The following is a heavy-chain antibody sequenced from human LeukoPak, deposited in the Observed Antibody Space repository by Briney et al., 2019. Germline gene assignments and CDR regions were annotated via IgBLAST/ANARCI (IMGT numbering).Heavy chain of an antibody. CDR2: IHSGGST. CDR1: GFTVSSNY. Sequence: GGSLRLSCAASGFTVSSNYMSWVRQAPGKGLEWVSVIHSGGSTYYADSVKGRFTISRDNSKNTLYLQMKSLRAEDTAVYYCARERNLEIAVAGTIFNYWGQGTLVTVSS. V-gene: IGHV3-66*01. J-gene: IGHJ4*02. D-gene: IGHD6-19*01. CDR3: ARERNLEIAVAGTIFNY.